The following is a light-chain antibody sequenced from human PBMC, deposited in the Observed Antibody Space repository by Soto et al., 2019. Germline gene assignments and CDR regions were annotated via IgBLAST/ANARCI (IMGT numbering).Light chain of an antibody. V-gene: IGKV3D-15*01. CDR3: QQYNNWPPMYT. CDR1: QSVGNR. Sequence: EIVMTQSPATLSVSPGERATLSCRASQSVGNRLAWYQQKPGQPPRLLIYGASTRATDIPARFSGSGSGTEFTLTISSLQSEDFAGYYCQQYNNWPPMYTFGQGTKLEIK. CDR2: GAS. J-gene: IGKJ2*01.